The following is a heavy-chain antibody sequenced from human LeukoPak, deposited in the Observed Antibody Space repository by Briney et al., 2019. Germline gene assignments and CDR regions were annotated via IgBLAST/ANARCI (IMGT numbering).Heavy chain of an antibody. CDR2: ISSSSSTI. Sequence: GGSLRLSCAASGFTFSSYEMNWVRQAPGKGLEWVSYISSSSSTIYYADSVKGRFTISRDNAKNSLYLQMNSLRAEDTAVYYCARVGYFYASGSDYWGQGTLVTVSS. D-gene: IGHD3-10*01. V-gene: IGHV3-48*03. CDR3: ARVGYFYASGSDY. CDR1: GFTFSSYE. J-gene: IGHJ4*02.